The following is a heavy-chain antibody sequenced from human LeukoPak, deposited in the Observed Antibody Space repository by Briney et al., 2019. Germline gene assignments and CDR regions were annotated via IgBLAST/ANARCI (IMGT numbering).Heavy chain of an antibody. D-gene: IGHD6-13*01. CDR3: AKAGYSSSWYWGGFDY. Sequence: PGGSLRLSCAASGFTFSSYWMSWVRQAPGKGLEWVANIKQDGSEKYYVDSVKGRFTISRDNAKNSLYLQMNSLRAEDTAVYYCAKAGYSSSWYWGGFDYWGQGTLVTVSS. V-gene: IGHV3-7*03. J-gene: IGHJ4*02. CDR1: GFTFSSYW. CDR2: IKQDGSEK.